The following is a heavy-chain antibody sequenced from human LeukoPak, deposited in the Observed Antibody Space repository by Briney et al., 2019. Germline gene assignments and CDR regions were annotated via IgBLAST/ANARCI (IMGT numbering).Heavy chain of an antibody. V-gene: IGHV4-34*01. J-gene: IGHJ6*03. CDR1: GGSFSGYY. CDR2: INHSGST. D-gene: IGHD2-15*01. Sequence: SETLSLTCAVYGGSFSGYYWSWIRQPPGKGLEWIGEINHSGSTNYNPSLKSRVTISVDTSKNQFSLKLSSVTAADTAVYYCARATAVVVAATHIYYYYYYMDVWGKGTTVTVSS. CDR3: ARATAVVVAATHIYYYYYYMDV.